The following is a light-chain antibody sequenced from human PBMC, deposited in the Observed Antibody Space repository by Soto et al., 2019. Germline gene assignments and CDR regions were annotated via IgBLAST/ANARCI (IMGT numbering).Light chain of an antibody. Sequence: QSVLTQPASVSGSPGQTITISCTVTSSDIGGYNAVSWYQHHPGKAPKLIIYKVTHLLSGVSDRFSASKSGNTASLTISGLQAEDEADYYCNSFRVSHLYVFGTGTKVTVL. V-gene: IGLV2-14*01. J-gene: IGLJ1*01. CDR3: NSFRVSHLYV. CDR1: SSDIGGYNA. CDR2: KVT.